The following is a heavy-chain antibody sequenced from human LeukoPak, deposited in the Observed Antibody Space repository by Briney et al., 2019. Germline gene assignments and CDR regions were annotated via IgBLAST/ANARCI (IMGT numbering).Heavy chain of an antibody. CDR1: GYTFTSYD. CDR3: ARGPARSDYCYYYYMDV. Sequence: ASVKVSCKASGYTFTSYDINWVRQATGQGLEWMGWMNPNSGNTGYAQKFQGRVTITRNTSISTAYMELSSLRSEDTAVYYCARGPARSDYCYYYYMDVWGKGTTVTVSS. V-gene: IGHV1-8*03. CDR2: MNPNSGNT. J-gene: IGHJ6*03.